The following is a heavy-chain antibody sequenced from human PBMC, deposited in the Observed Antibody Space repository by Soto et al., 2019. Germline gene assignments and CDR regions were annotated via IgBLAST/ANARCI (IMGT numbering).Heavy chain of an antibody. V-gene: IGHV3-33*01. J-gene: IGHJ4*02. D-gene: IGHD6-19*01. CDR3: ARDDLGYSSGWGFDY. Sequence: QVQLVESGGGVVQPGRSLRLSCAASGFTFSSYGMHWVRQAPGKGLEWVAVIWYDGSNKYYADSVKGRFTISRDNSKNTLYRQMNSLRAEDTAVYYCARDDLGYSSGWGFDYWGQGTLVTVSS. CDR1: GFTFSSYG. CDR2: IWYDGSNK.